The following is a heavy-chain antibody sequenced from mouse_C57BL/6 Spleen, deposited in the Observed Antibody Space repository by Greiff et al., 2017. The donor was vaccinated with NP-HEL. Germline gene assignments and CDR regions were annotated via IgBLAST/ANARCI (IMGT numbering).Heavy chain of an antibody. CDR3: ARKTTVVATDAMDY. D-gene: IGHD1-1*01. CDR2: INPYNGDT. V-gene: IGHV1-20*01. Sequence: VQLQQSGPELVKPGDSVKISCKASGYSFTGYFMNWVMQSHGKSLEWIGRINPYNGDTFYNQKFKGKATLTVAKSSSTAHMELRSLTSEDSAVYYCARKTTVVATDAMDYWGQGTSVTVSS. J-gene: IGHJ4*01. CDR1: GYSFTGYF.